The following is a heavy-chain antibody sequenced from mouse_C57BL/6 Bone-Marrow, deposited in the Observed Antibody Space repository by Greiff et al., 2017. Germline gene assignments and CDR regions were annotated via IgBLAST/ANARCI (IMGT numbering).Heavy chain of an antibody. J-gene: IGHJ2*01. CDR2: IDPSDSYT. Sequence: QVQLQQPGAELVKPGASVKLSCKASGYTFTSYWMQWVKQRPGQGLEWIGEIDPSDSYTNYNQKFKGKATLTVDTSSSPAYMQLSSLTSEDSAVYYCARDYDYEFDDWGQGTTLTVSS. CDR1: GYTFTSYW. CDR3: ARDYDYEFDD. V-gene: IGHV1-50*01. D-gene: IGHD2-4*01.